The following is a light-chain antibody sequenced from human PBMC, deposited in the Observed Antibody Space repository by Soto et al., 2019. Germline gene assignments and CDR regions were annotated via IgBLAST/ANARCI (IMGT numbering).Light chain of an antibody. CDR2: AVS. CDR3: QQRET. V-gene: IGKV1-39*01. Sequence: DIQMTQSPSSLSASVGDRVTITCRASQSISTYLNWYQHKPGKAPKVLIYAVSSLQSGVPSRFSGSGSGTDFTLTISSLQPEDFATYYCQQRETFGPGTKVDIK. CDR1: QSISTY. J-gene: IGKJ3*01.